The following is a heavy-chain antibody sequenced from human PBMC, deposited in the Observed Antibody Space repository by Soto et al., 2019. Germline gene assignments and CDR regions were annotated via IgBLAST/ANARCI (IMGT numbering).Heavy chain of an antibody. CDR2: IAFTCSAK. D-gene: IGHD5-18*01. CDR3: VKEVETVRQGAFAV. V-gene: IGHV3-23*01. Sequence: WGSLRLSCSTSGFTFHDYAMSWVLQAPGKGLEWVSAIAFTCSAKYYADSVSGRFTISRDNSKNIVYLQMNSLRFDDTALYYCVKEVETVRQGAFAVCGQGTKVAAFS. CDR1: GFTFHDYA. J-gene: IGHJ4*02.